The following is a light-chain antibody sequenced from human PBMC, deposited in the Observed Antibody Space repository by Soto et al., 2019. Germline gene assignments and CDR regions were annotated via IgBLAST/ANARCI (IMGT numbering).Light chain of an antibody. J-gene: IGLJ7*01. V-gene: IGLV2-14*01. CDR3: SSYTSSSTL. Sequence: QSALTQPASVSGSPGQSITISCTGTSSDVGGYNYVSWYQQHPGKAPKLMIYDVSNRPSGVSNRFSGSKSGNTASLTISGLQAEDEADYYCSSYTSSSTLFGGGNQLTVL. CDR1: SSDVGGYNY. CDR2: DVS.